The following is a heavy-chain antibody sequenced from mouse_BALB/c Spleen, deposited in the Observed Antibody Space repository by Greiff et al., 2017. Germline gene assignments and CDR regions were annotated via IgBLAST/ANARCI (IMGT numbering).Heavy chain of an antibody. V-gene: IGHV5-6-5*01. D-gene: IGHD1-2*01. J-gene: IGHJ4*01. CDR3: ARGGITTATGAMDY. Sequence: EVMLVESGGGLVKPGGSLKLSCAASGFTFSSYAMSWVRQTPEKRLEWVASISSGGSTYYPDSVKGRFTISRDNDRNILYLQMSSLRSEDTAMYYCARGGITTATGAMDYWGQGTSVTVSS. CDR1: GFTFSSYA. CDR2: ISSGGST.